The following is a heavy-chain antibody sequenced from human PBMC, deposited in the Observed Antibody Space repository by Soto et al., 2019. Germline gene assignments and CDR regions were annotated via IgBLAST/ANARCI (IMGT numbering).Heavy chain of an antibody. J-gene: IGHJ4*02. CDR2: IYYSGST. V-gene: IGHV4-59*02. Sequence: SETLSLTCTVSGGSVGSYYWSWIRQPPGKGLEWIGYIYYSGSTNYNPSLKSRLTMSVDTSKNQFSLKLSSVIAADTAVYYCARVRDRTKYIELLYYFDSWGQGTQVPVYS. CDR3: ARVRDRTKYIELLYYFDS. CDR1: GGSVGSYY. D-gene: IGHD2-15*01.